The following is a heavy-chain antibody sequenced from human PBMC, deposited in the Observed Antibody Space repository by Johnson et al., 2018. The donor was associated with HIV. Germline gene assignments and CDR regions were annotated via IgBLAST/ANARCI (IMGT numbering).Heavy chain of an antibody. J-gene: IGHJ3*02. CDR3: ARDSGEQLRYAFDI. CDR1: GFTVSSNY. V-gene: IGHV3-30*03. CDR2: ISYDGGLK. D-gene: IGHD3-10*01. Sequence: QMLLVESGGNLVQPGGSLRLSCAASGFTVSSNYMTWVRQAPGKGLEWVTVISYDGGLKYYADSVKGRFTISRDNSKNTLYLQMNSLRAEDTAIYYCARDSGEQLRYAFDIWGQGTMVTVSS.